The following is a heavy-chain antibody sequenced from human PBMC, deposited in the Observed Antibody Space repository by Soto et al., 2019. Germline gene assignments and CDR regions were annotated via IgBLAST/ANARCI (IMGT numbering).Heavy chain of an antibody. D-gene: IGHD3-3*01. Sequence: QVQLQESGPGLVKPSQTLSLTCSVSGESINSGAYFWSWIRQHPGKGLEWIGYVHASGSTYYNPSLRGRVDMSIDTSKKQFYLNLKSVTAADTAVFFCARGFVEAGMAFDYWGPGALVTVSS. J-gene: IGHJ4*02. CDR3: ARGFVEAGMAFDY. CDR1: GESINSGAYF. CDR2: VHASGST. V-gene: IGHV4-31*03.